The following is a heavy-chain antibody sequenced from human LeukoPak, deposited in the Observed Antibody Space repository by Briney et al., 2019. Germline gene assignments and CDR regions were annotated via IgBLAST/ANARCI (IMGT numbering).Heavy chain of an antibody. CDR2: FSAYNGNT. J-gene: IGHJ4*02. V-gene: IGHV1-18*01. D-gene: IGHD4-23*01. CDR3: ARGGRYGGNTGLDY. CDR1: GYSFSSYA. Sequence: ASVKVSCQASGYSFSSYAINWVRQAPGQGLEWMGWFSAYNGNTYYAQKLQGRVTMATDTSTSTVYMELRSLRSDDTAVYYCARGGRYGGNTGLDYWGQGTLVTVSS.